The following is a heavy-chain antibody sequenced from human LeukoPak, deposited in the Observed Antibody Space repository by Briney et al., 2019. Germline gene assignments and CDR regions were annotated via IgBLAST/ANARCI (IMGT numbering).Heavy chain of an antibody. CDR1: GFTLSDYY. CDR3: AKSAAYDILTGDFDY. Sequence: PGGSLRLSCAASGFTLSDYYMTWIRQAPGEGLEWVSYISSTGNTIYYADSVKGRFTISRDNAKNSLYLQMNSLRAEDTALYYCAKSAAYDILTGDFDYWGQGTLVTVSS. CDR2: ISSTGNTI. J-gene: IGHJ4*02. V-gene: IGHV3-11*01. D-gene: IGHD3-9*01.